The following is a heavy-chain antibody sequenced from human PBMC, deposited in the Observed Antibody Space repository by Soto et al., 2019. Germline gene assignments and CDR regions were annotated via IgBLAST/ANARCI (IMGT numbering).Heavy chain of an antibody. CDR1: GFTFSSYA. Sequence: QVQLVESGGGVVQPGRSLRLSCAASGFTFSSYAMHWVRQAPGKGLEWVAVISYDGSNKYYADSVKGRFTISRDNSKNTLYLQMNSLRAEDTAVYYCAREGPEFDYWGQGTLVTVSS. CDR2: ISYDGSNK. V-gene: IGHV3-30-3*01. J-gene: IGHJ4*02. CDR3: AREGPEFDY.